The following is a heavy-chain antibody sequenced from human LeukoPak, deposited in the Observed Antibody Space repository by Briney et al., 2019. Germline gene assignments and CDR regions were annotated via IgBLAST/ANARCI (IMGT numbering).Heavy chain of an antibody. D-gene: IGHD3-10*01. CDR1: GYSISSGYY. CDR2: IYHSGST. Sequence: PSETLSLTCTVSGYSISSGYYWGWIRQPPGKGLEWIGTIYHSGSTYYNPSLKSRVTISIDTSKSQFSLKLSSVTAADTAVYYCARTTMVRGTYYMDVWGKGTTVTISS. CDR3: ARTTMVRGTYYMDV. V-gene: IGHV4-38-2*02. J-gene: IGHJ6*03.